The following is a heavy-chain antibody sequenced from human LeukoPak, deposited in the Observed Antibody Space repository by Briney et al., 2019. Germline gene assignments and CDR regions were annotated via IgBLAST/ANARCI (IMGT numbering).Heavy chain of an antibody. CDR2: IKQDGSEK. D-gene: IGHD3-10*01. CDR1: GFTFSSYW. J-gene: IGHJ4*02. CDR3: AREDRIGETNQPNDD. Sequence: GGSLRLSCAASGFTFSSYWMSWVRQAPGKGLEWVANIKQDGSEKYYVDSVKGRFTISRDNAKNSLYLQMNSLRAEDTAVYYCAREDRIGETNQPNDDWCQGTLVT. V-gene: IGHV3-7*01.